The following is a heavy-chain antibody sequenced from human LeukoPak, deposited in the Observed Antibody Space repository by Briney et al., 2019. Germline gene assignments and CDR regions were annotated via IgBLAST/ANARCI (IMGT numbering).Heavy chain of an antibody. CDR2: INPDGSTT. CDR1: GFTFSNYW. CDR3: AKDLHYGSADY. Sequence: GGSLRLSCAASGFTFSNYWMHWVRQHPGKGLVWVSFINPDGSTTNYADSVKGRFTISRDNAKNALYLQVNSLRAEDTAVYYCAKDLHYGSADYWGQGTLVTVSS. J-gene: IGHJ4*02. D-gene: IGHD3-10*01. V-gene: IGHV3-74*01.